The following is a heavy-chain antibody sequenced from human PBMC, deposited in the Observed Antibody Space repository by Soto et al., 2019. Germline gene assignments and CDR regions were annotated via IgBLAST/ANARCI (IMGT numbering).Heavy chain of an antibody. Sequence: GESLKISCNGSGYSFTSFWIGWVRQLPGKGLELMGIIYPGDSDTRYSPSFQGQVTISADKSINTAYLQWSSLKASDTAIYYCARQFDTSCWYDYWGKGTLVTVSS. CDR1: GYSFTSFW. V-gene: IGHV5-51*01. CDR3: ARQFDTSCWYDY. D-gene: IGHD6-19*01. CDR2: IYPGDSDT. J-gene: IGHJ4*02.